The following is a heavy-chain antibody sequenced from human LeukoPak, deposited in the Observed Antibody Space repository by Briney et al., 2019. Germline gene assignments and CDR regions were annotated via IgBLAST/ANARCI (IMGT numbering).Heavy chain of an antibody. CDR2: INQDGSEK. CDR3: ASGGFTFGY. D-gene: IGHD3-16*01. CDR1: GFTFISHW. Sequence: GGSLRRSCAASGFTFISHWMSWVRQAPGKGLEWVANINQDGSEKYYVDSVKGRFTISRDNAKNSLYLQMNSLRAEDMAVYYCASGGFTFGYWGQGTLVTVSS. J-gene: IGHJ4*02. V-gene: IGHV3-7*02.